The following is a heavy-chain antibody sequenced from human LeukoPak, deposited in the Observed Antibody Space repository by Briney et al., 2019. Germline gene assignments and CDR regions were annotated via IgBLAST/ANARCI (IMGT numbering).Heavy chain of an antibody. J-gene: IGHJ4*02. D-gene: IGHD2-2*01. V-gene: IGHV3-33*01. Sequence: GRSLRLSCAASGFTFSSYGMHWVRQAPGKGLEWVAVIWYDGSNKYYADSVKGRFTISRDNSKNTLYLQMNSLRAEDTAVYYYARGGDIVVVPAATHFDYWGQGTLVTVSS. CDR3: ARGGDIVVVPAATHFDY. CDR2: IWYDGSNK. CDR1: GFTFSSYG.